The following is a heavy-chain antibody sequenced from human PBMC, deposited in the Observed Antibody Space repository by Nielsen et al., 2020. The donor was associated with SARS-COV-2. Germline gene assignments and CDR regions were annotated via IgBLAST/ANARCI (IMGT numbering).Heavy chain of an antibody. CDR1: GYTFTNYA. CDR2: INTNTGHP. D-gene: IGHD3-22*01. Sequence: ASVKVSCKASGYTFTNYAMNWVRQAPGQGLEWMGWINTNTGHPMYAQGFTGRLVFSLDTSVSTAYLQITSLKAEDTAVYYCARGSKGYDTSGFDYWGQGTLATVSS. V-gene: IGHV7-4-1*02. CDR3: ARGSKGYDTSGFDY. J-gene: IGHJ4*02.